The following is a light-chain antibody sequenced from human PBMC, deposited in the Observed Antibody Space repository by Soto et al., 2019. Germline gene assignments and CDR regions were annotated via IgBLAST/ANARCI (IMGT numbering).Light chain of an antibody. V-gene: IGLV1-44*01. CDR1: SSNIGTYS. Sequence: QSVLTQPPSASGTPGQRVTISCSGSSSNIGTYSVSWYQQFPGTAPRLLIYSDTQRPSGVPDRFSASKSGASASLAISGLQFEDEADFYCAAWDDRLNGGDFGTGTKVTVL. CDR3: AAWDDRLNGGD. CDR2: SDT. J-gene: IGLJ1*01.